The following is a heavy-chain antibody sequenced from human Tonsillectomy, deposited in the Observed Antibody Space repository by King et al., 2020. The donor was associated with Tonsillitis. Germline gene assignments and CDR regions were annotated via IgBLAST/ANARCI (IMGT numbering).Heavy chain of an antibody. Sequence: QLVQSGAEVKKPGASVKVSCKVSGYTLNELSIHWVRQAPGKGLEWMGGFDPEDGETIFVQKFQGRVSMTEDTSTDTAYMELNNLRSEETAVYYCAPVSVHHGGLDPWGQGTLVTVSS. V-gene: IGHV1-24*01. CDR2: FDPEDGET. D-gene: IGHD4-23*01. CDR3: APVSVHHGGLDP. CDR1: GYTLNELS. J-gene: IGHJ5*02.